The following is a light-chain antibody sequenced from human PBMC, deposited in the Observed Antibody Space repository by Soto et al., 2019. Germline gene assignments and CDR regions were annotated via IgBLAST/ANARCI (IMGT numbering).Light chain of an antibody. CDR2: SAS. CDR3: QQYNNWPWT. CDR1: QSISDT. Sequence: EIVKTASPATLSWSSRGKATLSWRASQSISDTLAWYQQKPGQAPRLLIYSASRGATGFPARFSGSGSGTDFTLTISSLQSEDFAVYYCQQYNNWPWTFGQGTKVDIK. J-gene: IGKJ1*01. V-gene: IGKV3-15*01.